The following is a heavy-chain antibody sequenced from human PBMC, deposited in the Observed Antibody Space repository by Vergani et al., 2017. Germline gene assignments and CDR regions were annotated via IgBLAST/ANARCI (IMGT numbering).Heavy chain of an antibody. D-gene: IGHD2-2*02. V-gene: IGHV4-31*03. CDR2: IYYSGST. CDR1: GGSISSGGYY. Sequence: QVQPQESGPGLVKPSQTLSLTCTVSGGSISSGGYYWSWIRQHPGKGLEWIGYIYYSGSTYYNPSLKSRVTISVDTSKNQFSLKLSSVTAADTAVYYCAATGYCSSTSCYTEGDAFDIWGQGTMVTVSS. J-gene: IGHJ3*02. CDR3: AATGYCSSTSCYTEGDAFDI.